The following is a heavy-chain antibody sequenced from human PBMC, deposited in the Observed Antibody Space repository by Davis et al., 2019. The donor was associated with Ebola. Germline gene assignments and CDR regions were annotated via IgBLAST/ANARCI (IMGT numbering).Heavy chain of an antibody. V-gene: IGHV5-51*01. Sequence: GESLKISCQGSGYSFTSYWIGWVRQMPGKGLEWMGIIYPGDSDTRYSPSFQGQVTISADKSISTAYLQWSSLKASDTAMYYCARGKGYGSGSYSFYGMDVWGQGTTVTVSS. D-gene: IGHD3-10*01. CDR3: ARGKGYGSGSYSFYGMDV. J-gene: IGHJ6*02. CDR1: GYSFTSYW. CDR2: IYPGDSDT.